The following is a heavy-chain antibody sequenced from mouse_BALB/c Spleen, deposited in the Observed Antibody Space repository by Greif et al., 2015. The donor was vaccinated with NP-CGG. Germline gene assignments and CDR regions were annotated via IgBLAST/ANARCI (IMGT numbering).Heavy chain of an antibody. J-gene: IGHJ3*01. CDR1: GFTFSSYT. CDR2: ISNGGGST. V-gene: IGHV5-12-2*01. Sequence: EVQLVESGGGLVQPGGTLKLSCAASGFTFSSYTMSWVRQTPEKRLEWVAYISNGGGSTYYPDTVKGRFTISRDNAKNTLYLQMSSLKSEDTAMYYCARHGVVAKGWFAYWGQGTLVTVSA. D-gene: IGHD1-1*01. CDR3: ARHGVVAKGWFAY.